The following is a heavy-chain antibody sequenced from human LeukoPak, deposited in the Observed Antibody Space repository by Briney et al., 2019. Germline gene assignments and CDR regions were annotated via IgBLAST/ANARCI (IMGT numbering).Heavy chain of an antibody. CDR3: AKGPWSSGWPVDNWFDP. J-gene: IGHJ5*02. CDR1: GFTFSSYA. CDR2: ISGSGGST. V-gene: IGHV3-23*01. Sequence: PGGSLRLSCAASGFTFSSYAMSWVRQAPGEGLEWVSAISGSGGSTYYADSVKGRFTISRDNSKNTLYLQMNSLRAEDTAVYYCAKGPWSSGWPVDNWFDPWGQGTLVTVSS. D-gene: IGHD6-19*01.